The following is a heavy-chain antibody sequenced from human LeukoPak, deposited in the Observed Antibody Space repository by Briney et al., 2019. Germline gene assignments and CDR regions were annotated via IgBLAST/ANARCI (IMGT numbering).Heavy chain of an antibody. CDR1: GFTLRRNK. D-gene: IGHD1-26*01. Sequence: GGSLRLSCAAPGFTLRRNKMSGVGQAQGKGLGGVSVIYSGGSTYYADSVKGRFTISRHNSKNTLYLQMNSLRAEDTAVYYCARDADKGAWWFDPWGQGTLVTVSS. V-gene: IGHV3-53*04. J-gene: IGHJ5*02. CDR3: ARDADKGAWWFDP. CDR2: IYSGGST.